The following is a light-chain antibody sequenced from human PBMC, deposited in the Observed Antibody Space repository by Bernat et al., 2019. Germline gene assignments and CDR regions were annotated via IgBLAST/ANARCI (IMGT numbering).Light chain of an antibody. J-gene: IGLJ2*01. CDR2: RDD. CDR1: KLGSKF. Sequence: SFELTQPPSVSVSPGQTASTTCSGDKLGSKFTCWYQQKSGQSPVLVIYRDDKRPSGIPERFSRSHSGNTATLTIGGAQAMGEANYYCQAWDSSVGVFGGGTKLTVL. V-gene: IGLV3-1*01. CDR3: QAWDSSVGV.